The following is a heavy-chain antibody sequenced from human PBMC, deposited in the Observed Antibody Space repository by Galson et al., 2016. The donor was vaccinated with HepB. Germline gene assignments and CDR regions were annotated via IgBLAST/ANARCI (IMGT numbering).Heavy chain of an antibody. J-gene: IGHJ4*02. CDR2: IRPRNDNT. CDR3: ARAPYSGDYESFDN. CDR1: GYTFRTFA. D-gene: IGHD4-17*01. Sequence: SVKVSCTASGYTFRTFAINWVRQAPGQGLEWMGWIRPRNDNTKYADAFNDRVTMTIDTSTDTAYVELRHLKSGDTAMYYCARAPYSGDYESFDNWGQGTQVTVSS. V-gene: IGHV1-18*01.